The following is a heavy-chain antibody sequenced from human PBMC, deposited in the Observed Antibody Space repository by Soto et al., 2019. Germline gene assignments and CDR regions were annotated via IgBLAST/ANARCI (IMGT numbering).Heavy chain of an antibody. V-gene: IGHV3-64*01. J-gene: IGHJ6*04. CDR2: VSRNGINT. CDR1: GFSFSSYD. CDR3: AIAYSDCVV. D-gene: IGHD3-3*01. Sequence: EEQLVQSGGGLVQPGGSLRLSCAASGFSFSSYDLFWVRQAPGKGLEYVSAVSRNGINTYYANSVKGRFTISRDNSKNIMYLQMANLRAEDMAVYYCAIAYSDCVVWGKGTTVIVSS.